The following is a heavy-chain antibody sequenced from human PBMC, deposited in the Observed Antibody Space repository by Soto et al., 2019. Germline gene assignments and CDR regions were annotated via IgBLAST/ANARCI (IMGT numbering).Heavy chain of an antibody. CDR2: IWYDGSNK. CDR3: ARLGDIVVVPAAMQSFSGYMDV. D-gene: IGHD2-2*01. J-gene: IGHJ6*03. CDR1: GFTFSSYG. Sequence: QVQLVESGGGVVQPGRSLRLSCAASGFTFSSYGMHWVRQAPGKGLEWVAVIWYDGSNKYYADSVKGRFTISRDNSKNTLYLQMNSLRAEDTAVYYCARLGDIVVVPAAMQSFSGYMDVWGKGTTVTVSS. V-gene: IGHV3-33*01.